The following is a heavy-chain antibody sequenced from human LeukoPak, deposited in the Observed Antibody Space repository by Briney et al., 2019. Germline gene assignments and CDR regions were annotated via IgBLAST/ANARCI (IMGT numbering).Heavy chain of an antibody. J-gene: IGHJ4*02. V-gene: IGHV4-34*01. CDR3: ARSRRYYYDSSGYYFEAGRGYFDY. D-gene: IGHD3-22*01. Sequence: PSETLSLTCAVYGGSFSGYYWSWLRQPPGKGLEWIGEINHSGSTNYNPSLKSRVTISVDTSKNQFSLKLSSVTAADTAVYYCARSRRYYYDSSGYYFEAGRGYFDYWGQGTLVTVSS. CDR2: INHSGST. CDR1: GGSFSGYY.